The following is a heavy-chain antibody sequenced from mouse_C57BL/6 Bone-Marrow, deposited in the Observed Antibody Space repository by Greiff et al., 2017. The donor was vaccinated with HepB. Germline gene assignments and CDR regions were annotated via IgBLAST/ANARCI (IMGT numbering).Heavy chain of an antibody. CDR1: GYTFTSYW. D-gene: IGHD2-5*01. CDR2: INPSSGYT. V-gene: IGHV1-7*01. CDR3: ASLPYYSRRYVDV. Sequence: VQLQQSGAELAKPGASVKLSCKASGYTFTSYWMHWVKQRPGQGLEWIGYINPSSGYTKYNQKFKDKATLTADKSSSTAYMQLSSLTYEDSAVYYCASLPYYSRRYVDVWGTGTTVTVSS. J-gene: IGHJ1*03.